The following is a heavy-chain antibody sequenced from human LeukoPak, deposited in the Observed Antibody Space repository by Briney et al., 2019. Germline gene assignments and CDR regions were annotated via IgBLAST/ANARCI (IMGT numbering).Heavy chain of an antibody. CDR3: PRTGGYMVRGVQNWFDP. CDR1: GDSISSNHYY. Sequence: PSETLSLTCTVSGDSISSNHYYWGWVRQPPGKGLEWIGSGTTYYNSSLKSRVTISVVTSNNQFSLKLSAVTAADTAGYYCPRTGGYMVRGVQNWFDPWGQGTLVTVSS. V-gene: IGHV4-39*01. D-gene: IGHD3-10*01. CDR2: GTT. J-gene: IGHJ5*02.